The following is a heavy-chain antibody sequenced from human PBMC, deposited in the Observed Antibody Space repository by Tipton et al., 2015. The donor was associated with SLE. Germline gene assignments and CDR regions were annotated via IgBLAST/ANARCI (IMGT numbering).Heavy chain of an antibody. CDR1: GFTFSSYG. Sequence: SLRLSCAASGFTFSSYGMHWVRQAPGKGLEWVAVIWYDGSNKYYADSVKGRFTISRDNSKNTLYLQMNSLRAEDTAVYYCARNWIGDAFDIWGQGTMVTVSS. CDR2: IWYDGSNK. V-gene: IGHV3-33*01. CDR3: ARNWIGDAFDI. D-gene: IGHD1-1*01. J-gene: IGHJ3*02.